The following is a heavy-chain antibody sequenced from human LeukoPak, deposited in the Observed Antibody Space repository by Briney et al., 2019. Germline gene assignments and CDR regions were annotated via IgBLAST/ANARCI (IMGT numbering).Heavy chain of an antibody. CDR2: VYYTGVT. J-gene: IGHJ5*02. V-gene: IGHV4-39*07. Sequence: SETLSLTCTVPGGYIITSGHYWGWLRQPPGKGREWIGSVYYTGVTSTNPFFRSRIYISVDTSNNQFSLNLTSVTAADAAVYYCARERSSSGGHNWFDPWGQGTLVTVSS. CDR3: ARERSSSGGHNWFDP. CDR1: GGYIITSGHY. D-gene: IGHD4-23*01.